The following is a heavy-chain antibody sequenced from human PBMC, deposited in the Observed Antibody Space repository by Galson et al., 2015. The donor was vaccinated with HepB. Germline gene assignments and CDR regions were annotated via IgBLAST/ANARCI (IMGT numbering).Heavy chain of an antibody. CDR2: IYSGGST. D-gene: IGHD6-19*01. J-gene: IGHJ4*02. Sequence: SLRLSCAASGFTVSSNYMSWVRQAPGKGLEWVSVIYSGGSTYYADSVKGRFTISRDNSKNTLYLQMNSLRAEDTAVYYCARGQRVAVAGYFFDYWGQGTLVTVSS. CDR3: ARGQRVAVAGYFFDY. CDR1: GFTVSSNY. V-gene: IGHV3-53*01.